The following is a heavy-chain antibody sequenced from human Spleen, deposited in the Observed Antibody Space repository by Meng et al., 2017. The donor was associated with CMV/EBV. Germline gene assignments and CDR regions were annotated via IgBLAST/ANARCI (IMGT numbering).Heavy chain of an antibody. CDR3: ARAGSTSYYNGMDV. D-gene: IGHD1-26*01. CDR1: GYTFTSND. V-gene: IGHV1-8*01. Sequence: ASVKVSCKASGYTFTSNDINWVRQATGQGLAWMGWMNPNGGNTGYAQKFQGRVTMTRNTSISTAYMELRSLRSEDTAVYYCARAGSTSYYNGMDVWGQGTTVTVSS. J-gene: IGHJ6*02. CDR2: MNPNGGNT.